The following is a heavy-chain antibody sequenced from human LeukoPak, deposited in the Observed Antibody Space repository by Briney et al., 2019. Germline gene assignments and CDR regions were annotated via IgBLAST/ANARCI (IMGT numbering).Heavy chain of an antibody. D-gene: IGHD6-6*01. V-gene: IGHV4-59*01. CDR1: GFTFSSSD. J-gene: IGHJ5*02. CDR3: ARAYGGYSSSPYNWLDP. Sequence: GSLRLSCAASGFTFSSSDMTWVRQAPGKGLEWIGYIYYSGSTNYNPSLKSRVTISLDTSKNQFSLKLISVTAADTAVYYCARAYGGYSSSPYNWLDPWGQGTLVTVSS. CDR2: IYYSGST.